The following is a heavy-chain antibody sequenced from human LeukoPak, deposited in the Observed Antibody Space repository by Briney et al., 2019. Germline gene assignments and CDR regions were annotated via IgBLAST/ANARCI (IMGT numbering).Heavy chain of an antibody. J-gene: IGHJ4*02. Sequence: QPGGSLRLSCAASGFTVRSNYMSWVRQAPGKGLEGVSVIYSGGSTYYADAVKGRFTISRDNSKNTLYLQMNNLRAQGQGVYYCARDGGPVRGFNHFDYWGQGTLVTVSS. CDR3: ARDGGPVRGFNHFDY. D-gene: IGHD3-10*01. V-gene: IGHV3-53*01. CDR1: GFTVRSNY. CDR2: IYSGGST.